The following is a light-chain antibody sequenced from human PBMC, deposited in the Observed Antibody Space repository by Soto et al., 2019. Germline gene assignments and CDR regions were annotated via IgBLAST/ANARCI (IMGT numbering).Light chain of an antibody. J-gene: IGKJ2*01. CDR3: QQYGSSPYT. Sequence: EIVLTQSPGTLSLSPGERATLSCRASQSVSSSYLAWYQQKPGQAPRLLIYGASSRATGIPDRFSGSRSGTDFTLTISRLEPEDFAVYYCQQYGSSPYTFGQGTKLESK. CDR2: GAS. V-gene: IGKV3-20*01. CDR1: QSVSSSY.